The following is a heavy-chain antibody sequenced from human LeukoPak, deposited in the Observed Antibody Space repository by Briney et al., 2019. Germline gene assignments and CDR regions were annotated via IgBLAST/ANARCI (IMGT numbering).Heavy chain of an antibody. CDR1: GFTFSSYG. V-gene: IGHV3-30*02. CDR3: AREPSYSSSWYTSCDY. Sequence: GGSLRLSCAASGFTFSSYGMHWVRQAPGKGLEWVAFIRYDGSNKYYADSVKGRFTISRDNSKNTLYLQMNSLRAGDTAVYYCAREPSYSSSWYTSCDYWGQGTLVTVSS. J-gene: IGHJ4*02. D-gene: IGHD6-13*01. CDR2: IRYDGSNK.